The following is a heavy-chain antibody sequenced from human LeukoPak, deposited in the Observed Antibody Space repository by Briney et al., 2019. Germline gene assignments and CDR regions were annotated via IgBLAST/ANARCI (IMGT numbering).Heavy chain of an antibody. Sequence: SVKVSCKTSGGTFSNFAISWVRQAPGQGLEWMGRILPIFGTTNYAQKFQGKVTITTDESTTTAYMELSSLRSEDAAMYYCAREVFPDSSGNDYWGQGTLVTVSS. CDR3: AREVFPDSSGNDY. D-gene: IGHD3-22*01. V-gene: IGHV1-69*05. CDR2: ILPIFGTT. J-gene: IGHJ4*02. CDR1: GGTFSNFA.